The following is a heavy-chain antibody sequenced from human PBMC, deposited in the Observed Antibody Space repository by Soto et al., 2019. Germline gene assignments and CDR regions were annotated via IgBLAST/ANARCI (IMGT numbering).Heavy chain of an antibody. CDR1: GGTFSSYA. J-gene: IGHJ6*02. D-gene: IGHD7-27*01. CDR3: AXXXXXXXXXCWGYYYGMDV. V-gene: IGHV1-69*01. CDR2: IIPIFGTA. Sequence: QVQLVQSGAEVKKPGSSVKVSCKASGGTFSSYAISWVRQAPGQGLEWMGGIIPIFGTANYAQKFQGRVTITADESTSTAYMELSSLRSEDTAVYYCAXXXXXXXXXCWGYYYGMDVWGQGTTV.